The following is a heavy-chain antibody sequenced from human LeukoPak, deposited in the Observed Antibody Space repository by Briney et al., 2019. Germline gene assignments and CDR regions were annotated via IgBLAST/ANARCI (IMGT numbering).Heavy chain of an antibody. J-gene: IGHJ3*02. V-gene: IGHV4-34*01. Sequence: SETLSLTCAVYGGSFSGYYWSWIRQPPGKELEWIGEINHSGSTNYNPSLKSRVTISVDTSKNQFSLKLSSVTAADTAVYYCALSEWLVRDAFDIWGQGTMVTVSS. D-gene: IGHD6-19*01. CDR1: GGSFSGYY. CDR2: INHSGST. CDR3: ALSEWLVRDAFDI.